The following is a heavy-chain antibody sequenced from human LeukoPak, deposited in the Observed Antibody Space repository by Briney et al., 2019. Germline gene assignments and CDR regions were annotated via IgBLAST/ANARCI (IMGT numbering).Heavy chain of an antibody. CDR1: GFTFSSYS. J-gene: IGHJ4*02. V-gene: IGHV3-23*01. Sequence: GGSLRLSCAASGFTFSSYSMSWVRQAPGKGLEWVSAISGSGGSTYYADSVKGRFTISRDNSKNTLYLQMNSLGAEDTAVYYCAKVSARDIVVVPAAPFDYWGQGTLVTVSS. CDR3: AKVSARDIVVVPAAPFDY. D-gene: IGHD2-2*01. CDR2: ISGSGGST.